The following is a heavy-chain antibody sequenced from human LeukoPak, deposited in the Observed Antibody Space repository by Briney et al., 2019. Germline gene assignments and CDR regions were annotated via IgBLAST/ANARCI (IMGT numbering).Heavy chain of an antibody. CDR2: ISGSGGST. Sequence: GASLRLSCAASGFTFSSYAMSWVRQAPGKGLEWVSAISGSGGSTYYADSVKGRFTISRGNSKNTLYLQMNSLRAEDTAVYYCAKPHLGEVASSYFDYXXXGTLVTVSS. CDR1: GFTFSSYA. J-gene: IGHJ4*01. D-gene: IGHD3-16*01. V-gene: IGHV3-23*01. CDR3: AKPHLGEVASSYFDY.